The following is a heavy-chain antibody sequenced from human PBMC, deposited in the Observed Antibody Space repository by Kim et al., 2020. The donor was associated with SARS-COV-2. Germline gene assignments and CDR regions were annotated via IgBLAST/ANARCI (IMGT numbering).Heavy chain of an antibody. V-gene: IGHV3-11*06. Sequence: KGRFTISRDNAKNSLYLQMNSLRAEDTAVYYCARDFSRSYYDSRGGYFDLWGRGTLVTVSS. CDR3: ARDFSRSYYDSRGGYFDL. J-gene: IGHJ2*01. D-gene: IGHD3-22*01.